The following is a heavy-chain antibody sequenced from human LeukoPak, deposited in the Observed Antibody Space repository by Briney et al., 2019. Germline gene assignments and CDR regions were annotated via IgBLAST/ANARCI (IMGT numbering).Heavy chain of an antibody. Sequence: GGSLRLSCAASGFTFSHAWMTWVRQAPGTGPEWVGRIKRKTDGGTTDYAAPVKGRFTISRDDSKNTLYLQMNNLQTEDTAVYYCTTRTDSSGILGYWGQGTLVTVSS. V-gene: IGHV3-15*01. CDR2: IKRKTDGGTT. J-gene: IGHJ4*02. CDR1: GFTFSHAW. D-gene: IGHD4-23*01. CDR3: TTRTDSSGILGY.